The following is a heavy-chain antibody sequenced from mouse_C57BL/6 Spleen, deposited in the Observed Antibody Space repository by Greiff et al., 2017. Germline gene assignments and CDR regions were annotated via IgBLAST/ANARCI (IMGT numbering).Heavy chain of an antibody. Sequence: QVQLQQSGAELVKPGASVKISCKASGYAFSSYWMNWVKQRPGKGLEWIGQIYPGDGDTNYNGKFKGKATLTADKSSSTAYMQLSSLTSEDSAVYFCARSVNWDGENYFDYWGQGTTLTVSS. CDR2: IYPGDGDT. CDR1: GYAFSSYW. CDR3: ARSVNWDGENYFDY. D-gene: IGHD4-1*01. J-gene: IGHJ2*01. V-gene: IGHV1-80*01.